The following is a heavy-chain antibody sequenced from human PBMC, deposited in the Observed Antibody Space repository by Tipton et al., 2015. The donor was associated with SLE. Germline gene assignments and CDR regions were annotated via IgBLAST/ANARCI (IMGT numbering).Heavy chain of an antibody. CDR3: AKGSPGYSSSWWGFDY. CDR2: IWYDGTNK. V-gene: IGHV3-33*06. CDR1: GFSFDDFA. Sequence: SLRLSCAASGFSFDDFAMHWVRQAPGNGLEWVAVIWYDGTNKHYADSVKGRFTISRDNSKDTLYLQMNSLRVEDTAVYYCAKGSPGYSSSWWGFDYWGQGTLVTVSS. D-gene: IGHD6-13*01. J-gene: IGHJ4*02.